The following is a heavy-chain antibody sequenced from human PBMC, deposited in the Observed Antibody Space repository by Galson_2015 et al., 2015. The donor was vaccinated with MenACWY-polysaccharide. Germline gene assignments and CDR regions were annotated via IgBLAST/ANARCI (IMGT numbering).Heavy chain of an antibody. Sequence: CAISGYSVSSNSAAWNWIRQSPSRGLEWLGRTYYRSKWYYDYAVSVRSRITVNPDTSKNQFSLQMNSVTPEDTAVYYCAGSSGPLDYWGQGTLVTVSS. V-gene: IGHV6-1*01. CDR3: AGSSGPLDY. J-gene: IGHJ4*02. CDR1: GYSVSSNSAA. CDR2: TYYRSKWYY. D-gene: IGHD3-10*01.